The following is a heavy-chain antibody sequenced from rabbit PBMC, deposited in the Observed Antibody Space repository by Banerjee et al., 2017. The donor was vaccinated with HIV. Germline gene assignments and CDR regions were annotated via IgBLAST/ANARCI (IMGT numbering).Heavy chain of an antibody. V-gene: IGHV1S47*01. CDR3: ARDGAGYAGYGYAHL. CDR2: IYNGDGST. D-gene: IGHD6-1*01. J-gene: IGHJ4*01. Sequence: QEQLVESGGGLVKPEGSLTLTCTASGFDFSSNAMCWVRQAPGKGPEWIASIYNGDGSTYYANWVNGRFTISKASSTTVTLQMTSLTVADTATYFCARDGAGYAGYGYAHLWGPGTL. CDR1: GFDFSSNA.